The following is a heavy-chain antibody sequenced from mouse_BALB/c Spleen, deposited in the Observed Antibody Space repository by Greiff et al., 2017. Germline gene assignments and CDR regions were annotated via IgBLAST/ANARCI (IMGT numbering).Heavy chain of an antibody. CDR2: INPSTGYT. D-gene: IGHD1-1*01. CDR1: GYTFTSYW. V-gene: IGHV1-7*01. CDR3: ARALVATDYFDY. Sequence: QVQLQQSGAELAKPGASVKMSCKASGYTFTSYWMHWVKQRPGQGLEWIGYINPSTGYTEYNQKFKDKATLTADKSSSTAYMQLSSLTSEDSAVYYCARALVATDYFDYWGQGTTLTVSS. J-gene: IGHJ2*01.